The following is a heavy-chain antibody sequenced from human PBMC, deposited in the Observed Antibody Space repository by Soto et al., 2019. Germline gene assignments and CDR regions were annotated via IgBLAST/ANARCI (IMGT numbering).Heavy chain of an antibody. CDR2: ISGSGGST. D-gene: IGHD3-10*01. CDR3: ARELLWFGERRYYYVMDV. J-gene: IGHJ6*02. V-gene: IGHV3-23*01. Sequence: GSLRLSCAASGFTFSSYAMSWVRQAPGRGLEWVSAISGSGGSTYYADSVKGRFTISRDNSKNTLYLQMNSLRAEDTAVYYCARELLWFGERRYYYVMDVCXQGTTVTVSS. CDR1: GFTFSSYA.